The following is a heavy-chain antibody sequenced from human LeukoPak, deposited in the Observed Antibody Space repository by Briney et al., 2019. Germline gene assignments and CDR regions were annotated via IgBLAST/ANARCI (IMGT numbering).Heavy chain of an antibody. J-gene: IGHJ4*02. CDR3: AGGGYSSSWYGDFDY. V-gene: IGHV4-61*08. D-gene: IGHD6-13*01. CDR1: GGSISSGDYY. Sequence: SQTLSLTCTVSGGSISSGDYYWSWIRQPPGKGLEWIGYIYYSGSTNYNPSLKSRVTISVDTSKNQFSLKLSSVTAADTAVYYCAGGGYSSSWYGDFDYWGQGTLVTVSS. CDR2: IYYSGST.